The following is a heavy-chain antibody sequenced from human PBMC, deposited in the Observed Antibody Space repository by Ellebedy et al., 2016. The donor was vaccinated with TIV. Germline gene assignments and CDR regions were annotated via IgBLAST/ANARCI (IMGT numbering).Heavy chain of an antibody. D-gene: IGHD6-19*01. V-gene: IGHV3-64D*09. CDR3: AVVAGSWYFDL. CDR2: INDNGGSA. J-gene: IGHJ2*01. Sequence: PGGSLRLSCSASGFTFSSFAMHWIRQGPGKRPEYVSAINDNGGSAFYADSVKGRFTVSRDNSKNTMFLQMSSLRAEDTALYYCAVVAGSWYFDLWGRGTLVTVSS. CDR1: GFTFSSFA.